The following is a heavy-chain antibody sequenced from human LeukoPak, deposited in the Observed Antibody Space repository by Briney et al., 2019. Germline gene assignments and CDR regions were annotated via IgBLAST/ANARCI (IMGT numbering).Heavy chain of an antibody. J-gene: IGHJ4*02. CDR1: GGSISSGNYY. Sequence: SQTLSLTCTVSGGSISSGNYYWSWIRQPAGKGLEWIGRIYNYNPSLKSRVTISVDTSKNQFSLKLSSVTAADTAVYYCASDDSGSYYWGQGTLVTVSS. CDR3: ASDDSGSYY. D-gene: IGHD1-26*01. CDR2: IY. V-gene: IGHV4-61*02.